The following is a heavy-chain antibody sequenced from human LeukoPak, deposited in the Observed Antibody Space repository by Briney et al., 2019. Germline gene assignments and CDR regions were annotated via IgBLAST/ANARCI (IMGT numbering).Heavy chain of an antibody. V-gene: IGHV3-7*01. CDR3: ARGTSMPAATNRVVDY. Sequence: GGSLRLSCAASGFTFSSYGMHWVRQAPGKGLEWVANINQDGSEKHCVDSVKGRFTTSRDNAKNSLYLQMNSLSADDTAIYYCARGTSMPAATNRVVDYWGQGTLVTVSS. D-gene: IGHD6-13*01. CDR2: INQDGSEK. J-gene: IGHJ4*02. CDR1: GFTFSSYG.